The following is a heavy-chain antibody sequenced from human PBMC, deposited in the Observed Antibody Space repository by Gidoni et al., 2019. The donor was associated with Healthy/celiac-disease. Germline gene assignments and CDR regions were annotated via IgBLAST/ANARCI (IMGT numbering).Heavy chain of an antibody. Sequence: GNTNYAQKLQGRVTITTDTSTSTAYMELRSLRSDDTAVYYCARGLGATTPEGDYWGQGTLVTVSS. V-gene: IGHV1-18*01. J-gene: IGHJ4*02. CDR3: ARGLGATTPEGDY. D-gene: IGHD1-26*01. CDR2: GNT.